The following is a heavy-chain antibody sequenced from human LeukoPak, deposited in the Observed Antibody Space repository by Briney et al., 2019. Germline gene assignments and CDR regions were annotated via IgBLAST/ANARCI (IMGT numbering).Heavy chain of an antibody. V-gene: IGHV3-21*01. J-gene: IGHJ5*02. CDR2: ISSSSSYI. CDR3: ARDHRIQLWLAWFDP. CDR1: GFTFSSYS. Sequence: GGSLRLSCAASGFTFSSYSMNWVRQAPGKGLEWVSSISSSSSYIYYADSVKGRFTISGDNAKNSLYLQMNSLRAEDTAVYYCARDHRIQLWLAWFDPWGQGTLVTVSS. D-gene: IGHD5-18*01.